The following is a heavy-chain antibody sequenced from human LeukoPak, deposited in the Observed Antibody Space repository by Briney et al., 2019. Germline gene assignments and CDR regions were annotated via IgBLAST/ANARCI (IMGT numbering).Heavy chain of an antibody. CDR1: GGSISSGDYY. V-gene: IGHV4-30-4*02. D-gene: IGHD5-18*01. CDR3: ARGEIRGYSYYFDY. CDR2: IYYSGGT. J-gene: IGHJ4*02. Sequence: PSETLSLTCTVSGGSISSGDYYWSWIRQPPGKGLEWFGYIYYSGGTYYNPSLKSRVTISVDTSKNQFSLKLSSVPAEDTAVYYCARGEIRGYSYYFDYWGQGTLVTVSS.